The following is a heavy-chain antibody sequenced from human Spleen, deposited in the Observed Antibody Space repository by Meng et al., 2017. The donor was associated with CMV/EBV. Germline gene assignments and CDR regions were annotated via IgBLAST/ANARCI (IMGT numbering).Heavy chain of an antibody. CDR2: IIPMLGVA. CDR1: GATLTTYT. D-gene: IGHD1-26*01. V-gene: IGHV1-69*04. Sequence: SVKVDCKASGATLTTYTFNWVRQTPGQGLEWMGRIIPMLGVANYAQRFQDRVTITADKSTSTAYMELSSLRSEDTAVYYCARDASAGAIVTYYHYYGLDVWGQGTTVTVSS. CDR3: ARDASAGAIVTYYHYYGLDV. J-gene: IGHJ6*02.